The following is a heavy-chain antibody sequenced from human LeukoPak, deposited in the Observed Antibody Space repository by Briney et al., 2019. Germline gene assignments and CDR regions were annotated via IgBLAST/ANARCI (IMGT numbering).Heavy chain of an antibody. D-gene: IGHD1-7*01. CDR3: ARAGLYNWNYEGTAYFDY. CDR2: INSDGSRT. V-gene: IGHV3-74*03. Sequence: GGSLRLSCAASGFTFSSYWMHWVRQAPGKGLVWVSRINSDGSRTTYADSVKGRFTISRDNAKNTLYLLMNSLRAEDTALYYCARAGLYNWNYEGTAYFDYWGQGTLVTVSS. CDR1: GFTFSSYW. J-gene: IGHJ4*02.